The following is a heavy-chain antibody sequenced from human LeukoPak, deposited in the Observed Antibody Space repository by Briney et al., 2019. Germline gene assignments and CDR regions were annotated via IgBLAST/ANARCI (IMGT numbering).Heavy chain of an antibody. D-gene: IGHD2-21*02. CDR2: YYSGST. CDR1: GGSISNSSDS. Sequence: SETLSLTCTVSGGSISNSSDSGGWIRQPPGKGLEWIVYYSGSTYYNPSLKSRVTISVDTSKNQFSLKLSSVSAADTAVYYCARRSPQCWGGDCYFDYWGQGTLVTVSS. V-gene: IGHV4-39*01. J-gene: IGHJ4*02. CDR3: ARRSPQCWGGDCYFDY.